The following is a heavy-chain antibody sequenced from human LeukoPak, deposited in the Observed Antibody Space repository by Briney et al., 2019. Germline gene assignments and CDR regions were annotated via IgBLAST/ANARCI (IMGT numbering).Heavy chain of an antibody. CDR2: INWNGGST. V-gene: IGHV3-20*04. CDR3: ARDRARHYDFWLREFDY. D-gene: IGHD3-3*01. J-gene: IGHJ4*02. Sequence: GGSLRLSCAASGFTFDDYGMSWVRQAPGKGLEWVSGINWNGGSTGYADSVKGRFTISRDNAKNSLYLQMNSLRAEDTALYYCARDRARHYDFWLREFDYWGQGTLVTVSS. CDR1: GFTFDDYG.